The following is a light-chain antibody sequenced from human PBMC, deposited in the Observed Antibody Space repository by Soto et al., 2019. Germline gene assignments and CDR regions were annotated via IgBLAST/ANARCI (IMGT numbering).Light chain of an antibody. Sequence: EIVMTQSPVTLSVSPGERATLSCRASQRVGTTYLAWYQQKPGQAPRLLIFGVSNRAAGIPARFSGSGSGTEFTLTISSLQSEDFAVYYCQQYGDWPLTFGGGTKVEIK. CDR2: GVS. V-gene: IGKV3-15*01. CDR3: QQYGDWPLT. J-gene: IGKJ4*01. CDR1: QRVGTTY.